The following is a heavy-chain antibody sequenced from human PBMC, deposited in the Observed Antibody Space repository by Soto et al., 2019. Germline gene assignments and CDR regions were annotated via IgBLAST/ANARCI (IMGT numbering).Heavy chain of an antibody. CDR2: IYYRGTT. Sequence: QVQLQESGPGLVKPSETLSLTCTVSGCSISSYYWSWIRQPPGKGLEWIGYIYYRGTTNYSPSLKSRVTISVDTSKNQLSLKLSSVTAADTAVYYCARRYGYSFDYWGQGTLVTVSS. D-gene: IGHD5-18*01. CDR3: ARRYGYSFDY. CDR1: GCSISSYY. V-gene: IGHV4-59*08. J-gene: IGHJ4*02.